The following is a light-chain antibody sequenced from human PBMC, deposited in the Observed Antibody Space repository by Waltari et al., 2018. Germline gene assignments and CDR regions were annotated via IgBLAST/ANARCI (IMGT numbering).Light chain of an antibody. CDR3: SSYAGSNNVV. CDR1: SSDVGGHNY. J-gene: IGLJ2*01. Sequence: QSALTQPPSASGSPGQSVTISCTGTSSDVGGHNYVSWYQQPPGKAPKFMIYEVSKRPSGVPDRFSGSKSGNAASLTVSGLQAEDEADYYCSSYAGSNNVVFGGGTKLTVL. V-gene: IGLV2-8*01. CDR2: EVS.